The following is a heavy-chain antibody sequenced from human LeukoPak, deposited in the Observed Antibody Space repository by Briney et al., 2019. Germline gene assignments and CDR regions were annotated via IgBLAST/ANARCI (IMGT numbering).Heavy chain of an antibody. CDR3: ARDRPPKWLLDRGGSAWL. Sequence: GASVKVSCKASGYTFTGYYMHWVRQAPGQGLEWMGWINPNSGGTNYAQKFQGWVTMTRDTSISTAYMELSRLRSDDTAVYYCARDRPPKWLLDRGGSAWLWGQGTLVTVSS. V-gene: IGHV1-2*04. CDR2: INPNSGGT. D-gene: IGHD3-3*01. CDR1: GYTFTGYY. J-gene: IGHJ4*02.